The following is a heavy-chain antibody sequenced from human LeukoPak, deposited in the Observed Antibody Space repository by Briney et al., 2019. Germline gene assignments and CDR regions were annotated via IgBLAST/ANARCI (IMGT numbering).Heavy chain of an antibody. CDR3: AKEGYDSSGYYWYYFDY. J-gene: IGHJ4*02. CDR2: ISYDGSNK. Sequence: GGSLRLSCAASGFTFSSYAMHWVRQAPGKGLEWVAVISYDGSNKYYADSVKGRFTISRDNSKNTLYLQMNSLRAEDTAVYYCAKEGYDSSGYYWYYFDYWGQGTLVTVSS. D-gene: IGHD3-22*01. V-gene: IGHV3-30*04. CDR1: GFTFSSYA.